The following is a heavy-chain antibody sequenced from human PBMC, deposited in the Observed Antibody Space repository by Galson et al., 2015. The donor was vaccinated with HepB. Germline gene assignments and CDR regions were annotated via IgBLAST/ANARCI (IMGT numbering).Heavy chain of an antibody. CDR1: GFTFSNAW. J-gene: IGHJ4*02. D-gene: IGHD3-16*02. CDR2: IKSKTDGGTT. V-gene: IGHV3-15*01. Sequence: SLRLSCAASGFTFSNAWMSWVRQAPGKGLEWVGRIKSKTDGGTTDYAAPVKGRFTISRDDSKNTLYLQMNSLKTEDTAVYYCTTEVITFGGVIVMPPFGYWGQGTLVTVSS. CDR3: TTEVITFGGVIVMPPFGY.